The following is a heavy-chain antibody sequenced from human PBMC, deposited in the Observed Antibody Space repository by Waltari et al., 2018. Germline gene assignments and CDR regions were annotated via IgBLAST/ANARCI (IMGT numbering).Heavy chain of an antibody. CDR2: IWYDGSNK. D-gene: IGHD3-10*01. J-gene: IGHJ5*02. CDR1: GFTFSSYG. V-gene: IGHV3-33*01. CDR3: ARNYYYGSGSYVGWFDP. Sequence: QVQLVESGGGVVQPGRSLRLSCAASGFTFSSYGMHWVPQAPGKGLGGLGWVAVIWYDGSNKYYADSVKGRFTISRDNSKNTLYLQMNSLRAEDTAVYYCARNYYYGSGSYVGWFDPWGQGTLVTVSS.